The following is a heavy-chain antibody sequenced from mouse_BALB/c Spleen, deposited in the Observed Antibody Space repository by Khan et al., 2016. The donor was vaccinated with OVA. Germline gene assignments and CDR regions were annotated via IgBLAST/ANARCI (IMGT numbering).Heavy chain of an antibody. D-gene: IGHD1-1*01. CDR3: ARHNYGPFAY. J-gene: IGHJ3*01. Sequence: EVELVESGGDLVKPGGSLKLSCAASGFTFSTFAMSWVRQTPDKRLEWVATISTAGDYIYYPDSVKGRFTISRDNAKNTLYLQMSSLRSEDTAMYYCARHNYGPFAYWGQGPLVTVSA. CDR1: GFTFSTFA. V-gene: IGHV5-6*01. CDR2: ISTAGDYI.